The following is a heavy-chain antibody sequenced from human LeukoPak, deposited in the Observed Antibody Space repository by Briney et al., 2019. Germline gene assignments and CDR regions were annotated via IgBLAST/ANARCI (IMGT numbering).Heavy chain of an antibody. CDR3: AKDLRYCSSTSCYGNYFDY. CDR2: INWNGAWT. Sequence: GGSLRLSCAASGFKFDDYGMSWVRQAPGKGLEWVCDINWNGAWTGYADSVKGRFTISRDNSKNTLYLQMNSLRAEDTAVYYCAKDLRYCSSTSCYGNYFDYWGQGTLVTVSS. D-gene: IGHD2-2*01. V-gene: IGHV3-20*04. J-gene: IGHJ4*02. CDR1: GFKFDDYG.